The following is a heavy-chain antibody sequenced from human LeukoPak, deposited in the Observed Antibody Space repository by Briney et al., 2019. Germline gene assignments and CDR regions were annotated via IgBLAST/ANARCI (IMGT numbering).Heavy chain of an antibody. V-gene: IGHV3-48*03. D-gene: IGHD3-16*01. J-gene: IGHJ5*02. CDR2: ISSSGGTM. CDR1: GFTFSSYE. CDR3: AKDRGGDFDP. Sequence: PGGSLRLSCAASGFTFSSYEMNWVRQAPGKGLEWVSYISSSGGTMYYADSVKGRFTISRDNSKNTLYLQMNSLRAEDTAVYYCAKDRGGDFDPWGQGTLVTVSS.